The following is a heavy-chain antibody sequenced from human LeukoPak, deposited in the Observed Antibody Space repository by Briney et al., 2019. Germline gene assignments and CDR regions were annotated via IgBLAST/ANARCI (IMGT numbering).Heavy chain of an antibody. CDR1: GFTFSNHW. J-gene: IGHJ4*02. CDR2: INKDGSTT. D-gene: IGHD5-12*01. Sequence: GGSLRLSCAASGFTFSNHWTHWVPQAPGKGLIWVSRINKDGSTTDYADSVKGRFTISRDNAKNTLFLQMSRLRAEDTALYYCAREVAATGRYYEYWGQGTLVTVS. CDR3: AREVAATGRYYEY. V-gene: IGHV3-74*01.